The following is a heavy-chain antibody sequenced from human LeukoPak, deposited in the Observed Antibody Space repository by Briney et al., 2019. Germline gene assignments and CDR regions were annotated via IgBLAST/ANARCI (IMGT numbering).Heavy chain of an antibody. CDR1: GDSVPSNSAA. CDR2: TYYRSKWYN. Sequence: SQTLSLTCVISGDSVPSNSAAWNWIRPSPSRGLEWLGRTYYRSKWYNDYAVSVKSRITIKSDTSKNQFSLQLNSVTPEDTAVYYCARANGRYCSGGSCYFRSGFDPWGQGTLVTVSS. D-gene: IGHD2-15*01. J-gene: IGHJ5*02. CDR3: ARANGRYCSGGSCYFRSGFDP. V-gene: IGHV6-1*01.